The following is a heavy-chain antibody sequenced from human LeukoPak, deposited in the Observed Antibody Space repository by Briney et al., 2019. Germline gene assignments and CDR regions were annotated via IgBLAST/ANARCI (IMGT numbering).Heavy chain of an antibody. J-gene: IGHJ4*02. V-gene: IGHV3-33*01. CDR2: MWYDGSNK. CDR1: GFTFSIYG. CDR3: ARDHGYSYAHPLDY. D-gene: IGHD5-18*01. Sequence: QPGRSLRLSCAASGFTFSIYGMHWVRQAPGKGLEWVALMWYDGSNKYYADSVKGRFTISRDNSKNTLYLQMNSLRAEDTAVYYCARDHGYSYAHPLDYWGQGTLVTVSS.